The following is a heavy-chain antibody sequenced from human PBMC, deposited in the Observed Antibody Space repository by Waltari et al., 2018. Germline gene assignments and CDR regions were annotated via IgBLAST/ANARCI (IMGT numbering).Heavy chain of an antibody. CDR1: GFTFSSYA. J-gene: IGHJ4*02. D-gene: IGHD6-13*01. Sequence: EVQLVESGGGLAKPGGSLRLSCAASGFTFSSYAMNLARQAPGKGLEWVSAITSGGSTYYADSVKGRFTISRDNSKNTLSLQMNSLRAEDTALYYCAKEGSGWFYFDFWGQGVLVTVSS. CDR3: AKEGSGWFYFDF. CDR2: ITSGGST. V-gene: IGHV3-23*04.